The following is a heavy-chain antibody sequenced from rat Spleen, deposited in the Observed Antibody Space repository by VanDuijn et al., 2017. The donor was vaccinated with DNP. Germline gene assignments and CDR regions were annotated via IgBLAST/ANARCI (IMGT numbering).Heavy chain of an antibody. V-gene: IGHV3-1*01. J-gene: IGHJ2*01. CDR2: INYSGST. D-gene: IGHD1-5*01. Sequence: EVQLQESGPGLVKPSQSLSLTCSVTGYSITNNYWGWIRKFPGNKMEWIGYINYSGSTSYNPSLKSRISITRDTSKNQFFLQLSSVTTEDTATDYCARWNIGTTTLDYWGQGVMVTVSS. CDR1: GYSITNNY. CDR3: ARWNIGTTTLDY.